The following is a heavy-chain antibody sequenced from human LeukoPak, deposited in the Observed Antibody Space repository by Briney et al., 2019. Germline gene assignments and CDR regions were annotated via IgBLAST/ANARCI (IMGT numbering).Heavy chain of an antibody. V-gene: IGHV1-18*01. CDR3: AYGYCSGGSCYSFDY. J-gene: IGHJ4*02. Sequence: ASVKVSCKASGYTFTSYGISWVREASGQGLEWMGWISAYNGNTNYAQKLQGRVTMTTDTSTSTAYMELRSLRSDDTAAYYCAYGYCSGGSCYSFDYWGQGTLVTVSS. D-gene: IGHD2-15*01. CDR2: ISAYNGNT. CDR1: GYTFTSYG.